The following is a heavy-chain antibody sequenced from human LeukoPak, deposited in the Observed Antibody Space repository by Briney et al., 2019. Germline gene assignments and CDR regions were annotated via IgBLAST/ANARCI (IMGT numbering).Heavy chain of an antibody. D-gene: IGHD6-13*01. CDR1: GFTFSSYA. CDR2: ISGSGGTT. V-gene: IGHV3-23*01. CDR3: AKGADYSSSWYIYFQH. Sequence: PGRSLRLSCAASGFTFSSYAMHWVRQAPGKGLEWVSTISGSGGTTYYADSVKGRFTISRDNSKNTLSLQMDSLRAEDTAVYYCAKGADYSSSWYIYFQHWGQGTLVTVAS. J-gene: IGHJ1*01.